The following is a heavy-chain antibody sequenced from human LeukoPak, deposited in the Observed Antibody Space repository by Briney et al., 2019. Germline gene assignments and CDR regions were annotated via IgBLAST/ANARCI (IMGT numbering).Heavy chain of an antibody. J-gene: IGHJ3*02. CDR2: ISSSSSYI. D-gene: IGHD3-10*01. CDR3: ARDRVGENAFDI. CDR1: GFTFSSYS. Sequence: GGSLRLSCAASGFTFSSYSMNWVRQAPGKGLEWVSSISSSSSYIYYADSVKGRLTISRDNAKNSLYLQMNSLRAEDTAVYYCARDRVGENAFDIWGQGTMVTVSS. V-gene: IGHV3-21*01.